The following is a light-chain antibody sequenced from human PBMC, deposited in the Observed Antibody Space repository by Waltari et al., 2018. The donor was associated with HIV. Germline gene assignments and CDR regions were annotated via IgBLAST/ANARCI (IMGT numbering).Light chain of an antibody. CDR3: LAWDTNLGGWV. J-gene: IGLJ3*02. CDR2: RNN. Sequence: LTQPPSMSTVSGQTATVTCIGNNNNVDHTGPAWVQHRQRHPPTPLSHRNNNRPSGVSEMFSASRAGDTTVLSISGLHSEDEADYFCLAWDTNLGGWVFGGGPHLTV. V-gene: IGLV10-54*04. CDR1: NNNVDHTG.